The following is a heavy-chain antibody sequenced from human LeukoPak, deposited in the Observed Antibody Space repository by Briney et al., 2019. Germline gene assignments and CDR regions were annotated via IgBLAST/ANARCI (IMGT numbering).Heavy chain of an antibody. Sequence: SGGSLRLPCAASGFTFSSYWMHWVRQAPGKGLVWVSRISTDGSSTNSADSVKGRFTISRDNAKNTLYLQMNSLRAEDTAAYYCVREYSSSSGRAFDIWGQGTMVTVSP. J-gene: IGHJ3*02. D-gene: IGHD6-6*01. V-gene: IGHV3-74*01. CDR1: GFTFSSYW. CDR3: VREYSSSSGRAFDI. CDR2: ISTDGSST.